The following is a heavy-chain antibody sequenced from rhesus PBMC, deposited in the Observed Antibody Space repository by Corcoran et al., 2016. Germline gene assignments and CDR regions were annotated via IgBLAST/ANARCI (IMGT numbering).Heavy chain of an antibody. Sequence: QVQLQESGPGLVKPSQTLSLTCAFSGDRVSHNNPTWNWIRQYPSSGLEWLGRTYYRSKWYNDYAQSVQNRISINPDTSKNQFSLQLNSVTPEDMAVYYCARAGISAAGLDYWGQGVLVTVSS. CDR1: GDRVSHNNPT. CDR3: ARAGISAAGLDY. V-gene: IGHV6-1*01. D-gene: IGHD6S26*01. J-gene: IGHJ4*01. CDR2: TYYRSKWYN.